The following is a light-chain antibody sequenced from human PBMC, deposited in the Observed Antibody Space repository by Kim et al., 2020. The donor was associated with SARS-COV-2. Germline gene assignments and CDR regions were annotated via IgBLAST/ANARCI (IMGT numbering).Light chain of an antibody. CDR3: SAWDSSLRVWV. J-gene: IGLJ3*02. V-gene: IGLV10-54*01. CDR1: GNNVGDQG. Sequence: QAGLTQPPSVSKGLRQTATLTCTGNGNNVGDQGAAWLQQHQGHPPKLLSYRNNNRPSGISDRLSASRSGNTASLTITGLQPEDEADYYCSAWDSSLRVWVFGGATQRTVL. CDR2: RNN.